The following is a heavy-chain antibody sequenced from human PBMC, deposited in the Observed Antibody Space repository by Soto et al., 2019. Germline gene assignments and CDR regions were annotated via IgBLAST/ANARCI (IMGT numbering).Heavy chain of an antibody. J-gene: IGHJ3*01. CDR3: ANDFSRLMIVVAADAFDF. V-gene: IGHV3-23*01. CDR1: GFTFSSYA. D-gene: IGHD3-22*01. CDR2: ISGNGGST. Sequence: EVQLLESGGGLVQPGGSLRLSCAASGFTFSSYAMRWVRQAPGKGLEWVSVISGNGGSTYYADSVRGRFTISRDNSKNTQYLQMNSLIAENRAVYYDANDFSRLMIVVAADAFDFWGQGTLVTVSS.